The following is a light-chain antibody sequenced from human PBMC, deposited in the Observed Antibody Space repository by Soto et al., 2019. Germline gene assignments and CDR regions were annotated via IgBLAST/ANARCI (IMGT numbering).Light chain of an antibody. Sequence: QSVLTQPASVSGSPGQSIAISCTGTSSDVGGYSYVSWYQQHPGKAPKLVISDVSNRPSGVSDRFSGSKSGNTASLTISGLQTEDEADYYCSSYTTSSTYVFGTGTKLTVL. J-gene: IGLJ1*01. V-gene: IGLV2-14*01. CDR3: SSYTTSSTYV. CDR2: DVS. CDR1: SSDVGGYSY.